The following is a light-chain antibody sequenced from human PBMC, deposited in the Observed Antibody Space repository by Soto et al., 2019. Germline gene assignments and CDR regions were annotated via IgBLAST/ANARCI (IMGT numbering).Light chain of an antibody. CDR1: QTINNY. CDR3: QLSFNTLPRYS. Sequence: IQMTQSPSSLSASIGDRVTITCRANQTINNYLNWYQHKPGNAPKLLIYGASRLQSGVPSRFSGTGSGTDFTLTIISLQPEDFATYYCQLSFNTLPRYSFAQGTTLEIK. CDR2: GAS. J-gene: IGKJ2*01. V-gene: IGKV1-39*01.